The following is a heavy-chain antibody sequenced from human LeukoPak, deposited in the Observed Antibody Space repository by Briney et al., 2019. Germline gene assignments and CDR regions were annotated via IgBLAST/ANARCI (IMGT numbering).Heavy chain of an antibody. D-gene: IGHD5-18*01. Sequence: SETLSLTSTVSGGSISSYYWSWIRLPPGKGLEWIGYIYYSGSTNYNPSLKSRVTISVDTSKNQFSLKLSSVTAADTAVYYCARGPLDTAMVIYYYYYGMDVWGQGTTVTVSS. CDR2: IYYSGST. J-gene: IGHJ6*02. CDR3: ARGPLDTAMVIYYYYYGMDV. CDR1: GGSISSYY. V-gene: IGHV4-59*01.